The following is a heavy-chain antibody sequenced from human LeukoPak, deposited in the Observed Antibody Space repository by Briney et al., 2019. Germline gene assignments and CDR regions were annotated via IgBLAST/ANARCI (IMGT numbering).Heavy chain of an antibody. D-gene: IGHD3-10*01. CDR2: TSYDGNNK. CDR3: ATTMVRGVIE. J-gene: IGHJ4*02. V-gene: IGHV3-30*03. Sequence: GGSLRLSCAAPGLTFSRYGMHWVRQAPGKGLEWVAVTSYDGNNKDYADSVKGRFTISRDNSKNTLYLQMNSLRAEDTAVYYCATTMVRGVIEWGQGTLVTVSS. CDR1: GLTFSRYG.